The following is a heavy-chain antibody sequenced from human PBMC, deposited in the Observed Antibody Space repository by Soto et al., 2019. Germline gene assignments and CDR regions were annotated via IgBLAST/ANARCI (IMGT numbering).Heavy chain of an antibody. Sequence: HVQLQESGPGLVQPSETLSLTCTVSGDSIGGYYWNWIRQTPGEGLEWLGFIYYTGYTYYNPSLQSRVTLSVDTSKNRFSLNLTSVTAADTAMYYCARHGSRDVVRFDYWGQGILVSVSS. V-gene: IGHV4-59*08. CDR1: GDSIGGYY. CDR2: IYYTGYT. CDR3: ARHGSRDVVRFDY. D-gene: IGHD2-15*01. J-gene: IGHJ4*02.